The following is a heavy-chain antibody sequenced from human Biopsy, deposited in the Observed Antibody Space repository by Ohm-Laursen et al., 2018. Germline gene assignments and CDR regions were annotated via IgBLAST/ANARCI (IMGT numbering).Heavy chain of an antibody. CDR3: ARRGSGGRSFDY. Sequence: SETLSLTCTVSSASINLYYWGWIRQSPGKGLEWIGYINHSGHTNYNPSLKSRLTMSVDTSKNQFSLKLGSVTVADTAVFYCARRGSGGRSFDYWGQGSLVTVSP. CDR1: SASINLYY. V-gene: IGHV4-59*08. D-gene: IGHD2-15*01. J-gene: IGHJ4*02. CDR2: INHSGHT.